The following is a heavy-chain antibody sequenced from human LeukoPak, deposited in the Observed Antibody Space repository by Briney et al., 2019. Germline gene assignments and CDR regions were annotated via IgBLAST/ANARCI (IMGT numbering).Heavy chain of an antibody. CDR2: ISSSSSYI. CDR3: ASLIVGAIDY. J-gene: IGHJ4*02. CDR1: GFTFSIYS. V-gene: IGHV3-21*01. Sequence: GGSLRLSCAASGFTFSIYSMNWVRQAPGKGLEWVSSISSSSSYIYYADSVKGRFTISRDNAKNSLYLQMNSLRAEDTAVYYCASLIVGAIDYWGQGTLVTVSS. D-gene: IGHD1-26*01.